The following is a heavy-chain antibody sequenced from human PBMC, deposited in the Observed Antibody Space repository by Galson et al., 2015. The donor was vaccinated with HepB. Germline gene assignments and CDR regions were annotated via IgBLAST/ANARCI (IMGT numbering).Heavy chain of an antibody. J-gene: IGHJ4*02. CDR2: FDPEDGET. CDR1: GYSLTELS. D-gene: IGHD3-10*01. CDR3: AKAYRYGSGSNFLFFDY. V-gene: IGHV1-24*01. Sequence: SVKVSCKVAGYSLTELSMHWVRQAPGKGLEWMGGFDPEDGETIYAQKLQGRITLTEDTSTDTAYMELSSLRAEDTAVYYCAKAYRYGSGSNFLFFDYWGQGALVTVSS.